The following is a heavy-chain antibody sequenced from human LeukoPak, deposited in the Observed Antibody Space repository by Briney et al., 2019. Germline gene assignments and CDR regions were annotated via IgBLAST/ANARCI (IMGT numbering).Heavy chain of an antibody. CDR3: ASYCGGDCSSAFDI. V-gene: IGHV1-24*01. CDR1: GYTLTELS. J-gene: IGHJ3*02. D-gene: IGHD2-21*01. Sequence: ASVKVSCKVSGYTLTELSMHWVRQAPGKGLEWMGGFDPEDGETIYAQKFQGRVTMTEDTSTDTAYMELSSLRSEDTAVYYCASYCGGDCSSAFDIWGQGTMVTVSS. CDR2: FDPEDGET.